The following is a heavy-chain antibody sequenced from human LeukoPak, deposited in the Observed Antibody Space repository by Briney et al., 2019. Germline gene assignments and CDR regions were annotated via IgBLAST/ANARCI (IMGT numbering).Heavy chain of an antibody. D-gene: IGHD1-7*01. CDR1: GYTFTSYD. V-gene: IGHV1-8*01. J-gene: IGHJ4*02. CDR2: MNPNSGNT. Sequence: RASVKASCKASGYTFTSYDINWVRQATGQGLEWMGWMNPNSGNTGYAQKFQGRVTMTRNTSIGTAYMELSSLRSEDTAVYYCATVGTITGTPFDYWGQGTLVTVSS. CDR3: ATVGTITGTPFDY.